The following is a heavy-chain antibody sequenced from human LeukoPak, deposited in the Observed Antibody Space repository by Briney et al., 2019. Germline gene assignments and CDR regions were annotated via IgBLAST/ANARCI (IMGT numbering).Heavy chain of an antibody. D-gene: IGHD6-13*01. CDR3: AKDKDSAAGLGVFDY. V-gene: IGHV3-30*18. CDR1: GFTFSVYG. CDR2: ISYDGTNK. J-gene: IGHJ4*02. Sequence: GGSLRLSCAASGFTFSVYGMHWVRQAPGKGLEWVAVISYDGTNKYYTDSVKGRFTISRDNSKNTLYLQMNSLRAEDTAVYYCAKDKDSAAGLGVFDYWGQGTLVTVSS.